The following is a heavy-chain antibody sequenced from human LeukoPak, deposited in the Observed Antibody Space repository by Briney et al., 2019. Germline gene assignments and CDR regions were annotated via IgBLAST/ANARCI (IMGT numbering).Heavy chain of an antibody. CDR2: ISAYNGNT. CDR3: ARDHERYCSGGSCYLGY. J-gene: IGHJ4*02. Sequence: ASVKVSCKASGYTLTSYGISWVRQAPGQGLEWMGWISAYNGNTNYAQKLQGRVTMTTDTSTSTAYMELRSLRSDDTAVYYCARDHERYCSGGSCYLGYWGQGTLVTVSS. CDR1: GYTLTSYG. V-gene: IGHV1-18*01. D-gene: IGHD2-15*01.